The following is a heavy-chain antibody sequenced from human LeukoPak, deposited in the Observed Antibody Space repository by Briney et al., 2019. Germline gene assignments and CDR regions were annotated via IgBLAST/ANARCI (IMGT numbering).Heavy chain of an antibody. V-gene: IGHV4-34*01. D-gene: IGHD3-16*02. CDR1: GGSFSGYY. CDR3: AARKTYYDYVWGSYRYRGFDY. CDR2: INHSGST. J-gene: IGHJ4*02. Sequence: PLETLSLTCAVYGGSFSGYYWSWIRQPPGKGLEWIGEINHSGSTNYNPSLKSRVTISVDTSKNQFSLKLSSVTAADTAVYYCAARKTYYDYVWGSYRYRGFDYWGQGTLVTVSS.